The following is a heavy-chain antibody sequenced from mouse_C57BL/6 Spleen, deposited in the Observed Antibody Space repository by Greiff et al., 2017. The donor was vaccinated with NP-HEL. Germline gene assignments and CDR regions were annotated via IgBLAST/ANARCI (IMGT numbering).Heavy chain of an antibody. CDR1: GYAFTNYL. CDR3: ERRGLVYAMDY. Sequence: QVQLQQSGAELVRPGTSVKVSCKASGYAFTNYLIEWVKQRPGQGLEWIGVINPGSGGTNYNEKFKGKATLTADKSSSTAYMQLSSLTSEESEVYVCERRGLVYAMDYWGQGTPVTVSA. J-gene: IGHJ4*01. V-gene: IGHV1-54*01. CDR2: INPGSGGT.